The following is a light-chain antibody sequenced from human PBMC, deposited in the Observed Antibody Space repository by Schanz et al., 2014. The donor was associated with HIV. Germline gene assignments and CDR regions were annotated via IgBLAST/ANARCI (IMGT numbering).Light chain of an antibody. CDR3: QQPASYPLT. CDR2: DAS. V-gene: IGKV3-20*01. CDR1: QRVSSSY. J-gene: IGKJ4*01. Sequence: EIVLTQSPGILSLSPGENATVSCRASQRVSSSYFAWYQQQPGQGPRLLIYDASTRATGIPPRFSGSGSGTEFTLTISSLQSEDFATYYCQQPASYPLTFGGGTKVEIK.